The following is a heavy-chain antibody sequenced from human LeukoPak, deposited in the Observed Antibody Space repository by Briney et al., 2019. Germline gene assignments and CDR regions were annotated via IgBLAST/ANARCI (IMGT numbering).Heavy chain of an antibody. CDR1: GFTFSSSG. CDR2: ISYDGFSK. CDR3: AELGITMIGGV. V-gene: IGHV3-30*18. Sequence: GGSLRLSCAASGFTFSSSGIHWVRQAPGKGLEWVAVISYDGFSKYYADSVKGRFTISRDNAKNSLYLQMNSLRAEDTAVYYCAELGITMIGGVWGKGTTVTISS. D-gene: IGHD3-10*02. J-gene: IGHJ6*04.